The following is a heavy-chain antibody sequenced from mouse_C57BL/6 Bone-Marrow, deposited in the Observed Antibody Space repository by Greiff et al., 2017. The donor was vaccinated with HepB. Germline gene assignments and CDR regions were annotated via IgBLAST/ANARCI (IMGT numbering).Heavy chain of an antibody. V-gene: IGHV2-2*01. CDR2: IWSGGST. CDR1: GFSLTSYG. J-gene: IGHJ1*03. Sequence: VMLVESGPGLVQPSQSLSITCTVSGFSLTSYGVHWVRQSPGKGLEWLGVIWSGGSTDYNAAFISRLSISKDNSKSQVFFKMNSLQADDTAIYYCARKSNYWYFDVWGTGTTVTVSS. CDR3: ARKSNYWYFDV. D-gene: IGHD2-5*01.